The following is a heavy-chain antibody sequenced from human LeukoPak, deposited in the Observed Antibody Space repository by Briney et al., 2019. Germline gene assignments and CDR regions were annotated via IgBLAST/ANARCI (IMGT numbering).Heavy chain of an antibody. V-gene: IGHV3-66*01. D-gene: IGHD4-17*01. CDR1: GFTVSTSY. Sequence: GGSLRLSCAASGFTVSTSYMSWVRQAPGKGLEWVSVIYSGGRTYYAESVKGRFSISRDIFKNSLFLQMNSLRAEDSAVYYCARLADYGDYVGVSAFDIWGQGTMVTVSS. CDR3: ARLADYGDYVGVSAFDI. CDR2: IYSGGRT. J-gene: IGHJ3*02.